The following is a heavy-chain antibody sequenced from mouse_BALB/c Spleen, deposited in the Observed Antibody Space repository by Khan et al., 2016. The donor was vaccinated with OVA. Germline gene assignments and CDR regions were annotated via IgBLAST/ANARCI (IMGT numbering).Heavy chain of an antibody. CDR1: AFTFSGFG. CDR2: ISSGSSTI. CDR3: ARRRIFDGYYGGPMDY. J-gene: IGHJ4*01. D-gene: IGHD2-3*01. V-gene: IGHV5-17*02. Sequence: EVELVESGGNLVQPGGSRKLSCAASAFTFSGFGMHWVRQTPEKGLEWVAYISSGSSTIYYADTVKGRFTISRDNPKNTLFLQMTSLRSEDTAIYYCARRRIFDGYYGGPMDYWGQGTSVTVSS.